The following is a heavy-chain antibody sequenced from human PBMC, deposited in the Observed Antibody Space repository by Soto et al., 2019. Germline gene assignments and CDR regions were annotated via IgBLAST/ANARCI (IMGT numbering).Heavy chain of an antibody. Sequence: QVQLVQSGAEVRQPASSVKVSCKTSGGTFSSYAISWVRQAPGQGLEWMGGIVPIVDTSTYAQKFRGRVTITADESTSRVYMELSSLRSDDTAVYYCVRVVAIPGYPDNWGQGTLVTVSS. D-gene: IGHD5-12*01. CDR2: IVPIVDTS. CDR1: GGTFSSYA. V-gene: IGHV1-69*12. CDR3: VRVVAIPGYPDN. J-gene: IGHJ4*02.